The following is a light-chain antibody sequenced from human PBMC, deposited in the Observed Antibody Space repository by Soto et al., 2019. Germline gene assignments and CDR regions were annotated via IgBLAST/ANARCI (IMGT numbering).Light chain of an antibody. CDR1: QDISNY. CDR3: QKYYKLPRT. Sequence: DIQMTQSPSSLSASVGDRFTITCQASQDISNYLNWYQQKPGKAPKLLIYDASNLETGVPSRFIGSGSGTDFTFTISRLQPEDIATYYCQKYYKLPRTFGPGTKVYIK. V-gene: IGKV1-33*01. J-gene: IGKJ3*01. CDR2: DAS.